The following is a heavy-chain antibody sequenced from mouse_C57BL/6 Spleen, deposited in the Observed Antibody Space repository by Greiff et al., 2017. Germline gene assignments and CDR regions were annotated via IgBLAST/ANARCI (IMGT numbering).Heavy chain of an antibody. CDR2: IDPETGGT. D-gene: IGHD2-3*01. Sequence: QIQLQQSGAELVRPGASVTLSCKASGYTFTDYEMHWVKQTPVHGLEWIGAIDPETGGTAYDQKFKGKCILTADKSSSTAYMELRSLTSEDSAVYYCASEGYYRFAYWGQGTLVTV. CDR3: ASEGYYRFAY. J-gene: IGHJ3*01. V-gene: IGHV1-15*01. CDR1: GYTFTDYE.